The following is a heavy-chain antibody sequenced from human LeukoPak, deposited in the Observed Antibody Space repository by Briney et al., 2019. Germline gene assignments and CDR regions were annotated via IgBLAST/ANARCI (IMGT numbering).Heavy chain of an antibody. V-gene: IGHV4-34*01. CDR2: INHSGST. Sequence: SETLSLTCAVYGGSFSGYYWSWIRQPPGKGLVWIVEINHSGSTNYNPSLKSRVTISVDTSKNQFSLKLSSVTAADTAVYYCARDDRTYYYGSGSSAPDYWGQGTLVTVSS. CDR1: GGSFSGYY. J-gene: IGHJ4*02. CDR3: ARDDRTYYYGSGSSAPDY. D-gene: IGHD3-10*01.